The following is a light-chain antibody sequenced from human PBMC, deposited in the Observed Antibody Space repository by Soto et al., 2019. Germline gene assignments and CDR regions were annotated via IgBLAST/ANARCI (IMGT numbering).Light chain of an antibody. CDR3: QQRSNWPPTIT. CDR1: QSVSSY. J-gene: IGKJ5*01. Sequence: EIVLTQSPATLSLSPGERATLSCRASQSVSSYLAWYQQKPGQAPRLLIYVASNRATGIPARFSGSGSGTDFTLTISSLEPEDFAVYYCQQRSNWPPTITFGQGTRVEIK. V-gene: IGKV3-11*01. CDR2: VAS.